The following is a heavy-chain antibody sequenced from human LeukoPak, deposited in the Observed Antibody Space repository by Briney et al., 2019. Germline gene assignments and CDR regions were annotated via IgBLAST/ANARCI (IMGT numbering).Heavy chain of an antibody. J-gene: IGHJ4*02. CDR1: VGTFSSYA. CDR3: ARLTPPEGYYDSSGYSDY. CDR2: IIPIFGTA. D-gene: IGHD3-22*01. V-gene: IGHV1-69*01. Sequence: GASVKVSCKASVGTFSSYAISWVRQAPGQGLEWMGGIIPIFGTANYAQKFQGRVTITADESTSTAYVELSSLRSEDTAVYYCARLTPPEGYYDSSGYSDYWGQGTLVTVSS.